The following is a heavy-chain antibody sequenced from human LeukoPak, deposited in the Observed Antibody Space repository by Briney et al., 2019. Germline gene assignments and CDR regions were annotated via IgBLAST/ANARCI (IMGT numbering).Heavy chain of an antibody. V-gene: IGHV1-18*01. D-gene: IGHD3-10*01. Sequence: GASVKVSCKASGYTFTSYGISWVRQAPGQGLEWMGWISAYNGNTNYAQKLQGRVTMTTDTSTSTAYMELRSLRSDDTAVYYCARIDGLWLGDLNYYYMDVWGKGTTVTVSS. CDR1: GYTFTSYG. CDR3: ARIDGLWLGDLNYYYMDV. J-gene: IGHJ6*03. CDR2: ISAYNGNT.